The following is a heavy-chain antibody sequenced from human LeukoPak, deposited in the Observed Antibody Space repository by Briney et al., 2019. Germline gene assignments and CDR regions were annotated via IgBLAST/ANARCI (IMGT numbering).Heavy chain of an antibody. CDR1: GGSTKIENYY. V-gene: IGHV4-39*07. D-gene: IGHD2-15*01. J-gene: IGHJ4*02. CDR3: ARGLYCVGDSCYLGNYFDY. CDR2: MHYTGNS. Sequence: KASETLSLTCTVSGGSTKIENYYWAWLRQSPGKGLEWMGGMHYTGNSKSSPSLKGRVTLSIDTSKNEIYLKLTSVTAADTAVYYCARGLYCVGDSCYLGNYFDYWGQGTLVTVSS.